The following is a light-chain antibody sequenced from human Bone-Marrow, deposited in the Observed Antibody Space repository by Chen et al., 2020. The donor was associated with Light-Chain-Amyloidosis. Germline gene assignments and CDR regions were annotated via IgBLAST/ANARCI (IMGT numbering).Light chain of an antibody. CDR1: SSDVGVDNH. CDR3: SSYTITNTLV. J-gene: IGLJ1*01. Sequence: QSAPTQPASVSGSPGQSITISCTGTSSDVGVDNHVSWYQQHPDKAPKLMIYEVTNRPSWVPDRCSGSKSDNTASLTISELQTEDEANYFCSSYTITNTLVFGSGTRVTVL. V-gene: IGLV2-14*01. CDR2: EVT.